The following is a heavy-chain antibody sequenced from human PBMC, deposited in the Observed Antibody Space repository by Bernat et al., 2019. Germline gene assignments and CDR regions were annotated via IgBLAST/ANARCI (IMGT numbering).Heavy chain of an antibody. CDR2: ISYDGSNK. V-gene: IGHV3-30-3*01. CDR1: GFTFSSYA. Sequence: VQLVESGGGLVKPGGSLRLSCAASGFTFSSYAMHWVRQAPGKGLEWVAVISYDGSNKYYADSVKGRFTISRDNSKNTLYLQMNSLRAEDTAVYYCAREAGGGSCGYWGQGTLVTVSS. J-gene: IGHJ4*02. CDR3: AREAGGGSCGY. D-gene: IGHD2-15*01.